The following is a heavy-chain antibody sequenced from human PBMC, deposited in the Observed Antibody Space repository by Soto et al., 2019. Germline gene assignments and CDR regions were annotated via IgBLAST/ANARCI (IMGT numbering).Heavy chain of an antibody. V-gene: IGHV4-34*01. CDR2: INHSGST. Sequence: SETLSLTCAVYGGSFSGYYWSWIRQPPGKGLEWIGEINHSGSTNYNPSLKCRVTISVDTSKNQFSLKLSSVTAADTAVYYCARTGSIAARGFYYYGMDVWGQGTTVTVSS. CDR3: ARTGSIAARGFYYYGMDV. CDR1: GGSFSGYY. D-gene: IGHD6-6*01. J-gene: IGHJ6*02.